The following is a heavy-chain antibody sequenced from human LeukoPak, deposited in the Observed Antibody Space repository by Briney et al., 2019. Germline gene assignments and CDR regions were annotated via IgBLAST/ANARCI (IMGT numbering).Heavy chain of an antibody. J-gene: IGHJ4*02. CDR2: IYYSGST. Sequence: SETLSLTCTVSGGSISSYYWSWVRQPPGKGLEWIGYIYYSGSTNYNPSLKSRVTISVDTSKNQFSLKLSSVTAADTAVYYCARAGYSYGLHFDYWGQGTLVTVSS. CDR3: ARAGYSYGLHFDY. CDR1: GGSISSYY. D-gene: IGHD5-18*01. V-gene: IGHV4-59*01.